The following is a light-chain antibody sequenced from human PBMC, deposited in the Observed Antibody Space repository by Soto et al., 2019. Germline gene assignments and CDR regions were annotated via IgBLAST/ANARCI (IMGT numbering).Light chain of an antibody. Sequence: EIVLTQSPDTLSLSPGEIATLSCRASRDACNGYLAWYQQRPGQAPRLLIYGVFRRANGIPDRFSGSGFGTDFTLTISSLQPDDFATYYCQQYNSYSPWTFGQGTKVDIK. CDR1: RDACNGY. V-gene: IGKV3-20*01. J-gene: IGKJ1*01. CDR2: GVF. CDR3: QQYNSYSPWT.